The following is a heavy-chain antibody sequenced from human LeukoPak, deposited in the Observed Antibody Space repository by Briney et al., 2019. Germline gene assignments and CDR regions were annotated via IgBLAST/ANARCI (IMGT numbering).Heavy chain of an antibody. V-gene: IGHV3-21*01. Sequence: GGSLRLSCAASGFTFSSYSMNWVRQAPGKGLEWVSSISSSSSYIYYADSVKGRLTISRDNAKNSLYLQMNSLRAEDTAVYYCARGSYGGDFDYWGQGTLVTVSS. CDR3: ARGSYGGDFDY. CDR2: ISSSSSYI. CDR1: GFTFSSYS. J-gene: IGHJ4*02. D-gene: IGHD4/OR15-4a*01.